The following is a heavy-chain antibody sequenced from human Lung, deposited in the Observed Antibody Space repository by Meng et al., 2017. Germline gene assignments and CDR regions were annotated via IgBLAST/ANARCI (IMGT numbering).Heavy chain of an antibody. CDR2: INHSGRT. Sequence: QLQLQQCGEGLCMPSESLCLSFGVSGVSFSGYSWRWTRQPPGKGLARIGNINHSGRTNYNPYFESRATISVDTSQNNLSLKLSSVTAADSAVYYCARGPTTMANDFDYWGQGTLVTVSS. CDR3: ARGPTTMANDFDY. J-gene: IGHJ4*02. CDR1: GVSFSGYS. V-gene: IGHV4-34*01. D-gene: IGHD4-11*01.